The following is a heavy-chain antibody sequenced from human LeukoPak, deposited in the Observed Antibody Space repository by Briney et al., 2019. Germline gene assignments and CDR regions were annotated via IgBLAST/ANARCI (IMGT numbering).Heavy chain of an antibody. J-gene: IGHJ5*02. CDR2: INHSGST. V-gene: IGHV4-34*01. Sequence: SGTLSLTCAVYGGSFSGYYWSWIRQPPGKGLEWIGEINHSGSTNYNPSLKSRVTISVDTSKNQFSLKLSSVTAADTAVYYCASRCGGNSDSCWFDPWGQGTLVTVSS. CDR1: GGSFSGYY. CDR3: ASRCGGNSDSCWFDP. D-gene: IGHD4-23*01.